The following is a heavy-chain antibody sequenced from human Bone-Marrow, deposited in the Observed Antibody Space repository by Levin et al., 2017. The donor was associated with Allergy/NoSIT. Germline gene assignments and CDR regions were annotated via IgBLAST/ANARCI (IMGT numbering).Heavy chain of an antibody. Sequence: SETLSLTCTVSGGSISSYYWSWIRQPPGKGLEWIGYIYYSGSTNYNPSLKSRVTISVDTSKNQFSLKLSSVTAADTAVYYCARQVCSSTSCYPAYYDYGMDGWGQGTTVTVSS. CDR2: IYYSGST. D-gene: IGHD2-2*01. V-gene: IGHV4-59*08. CDR1: GGSISSYY. J-gene: IGHJ6*02. CDR3: ARQVCSSTSCYPAYYDYGMDG.